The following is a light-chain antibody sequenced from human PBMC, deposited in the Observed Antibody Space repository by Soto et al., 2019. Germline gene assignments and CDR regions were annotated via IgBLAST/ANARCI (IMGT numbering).Light chain of an antibody. Sequence: EIVMTQSPATLSLSPGERATHSCRASQSVSSSYLSWYQQKPGQAPRLLIYGASTRATGIPARFSGSGSGTDFTLTISSLQPEDFAVYYCQQDYNLSTFGQGTKVDIK. CDR3: QQDYNLST. J-gene: IGKJ1*01. V-gene: IGKV3D-7*01. CDR2: GAS. CDR1: QSVSSSY.